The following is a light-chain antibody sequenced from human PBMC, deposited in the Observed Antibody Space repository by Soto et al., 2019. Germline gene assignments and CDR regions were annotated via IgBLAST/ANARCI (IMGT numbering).Light chain of an antibody. CDR2: AAS. CDR3: QQYGSSPPYT. Sequence: DMVLTQSPGTLSLSPGERATLSCRASRSFASSYLGWYQQKPGQAPRLLLYAASKRATGIPDRFSWGGSATDFNLTIKRLETEDFAVYYCQQYGSSPPYTFGQGTKVEI. J-gene: IGKJ2*01. CDR1: RSFASSY. V-gene: IGKV3-20*01.